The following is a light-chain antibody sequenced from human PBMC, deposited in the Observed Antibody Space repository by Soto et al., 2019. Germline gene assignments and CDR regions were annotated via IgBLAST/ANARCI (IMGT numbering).Light chain of an antibody. Sequence: EIMLTQSPGTLSLSPGERATLSCRPSQSVSSSYLAGYQQKPGQAPRLLIYGASNRATGIPDRFSGSGSGTHFTLTISRLEPGDFAVYYCQQYGSSPLFTFGPGTKVDIK. V-gene: IGKV3-20*01. CDR3: QQYGSSPLFT. CDR1: QSVSSSY. J-gene: IGKJ3*01. CDR2: GAS.